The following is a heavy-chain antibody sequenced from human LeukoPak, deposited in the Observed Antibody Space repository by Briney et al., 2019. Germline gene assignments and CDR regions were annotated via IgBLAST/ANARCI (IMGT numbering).Heavy chain of an antibody. CDR3: ARDVDSSGSFADYYFDY. CDR2: INPNSGGT. Sequence: GASVKVSCKASGYTFTGYYMHWVRQAPGQGLEWMGWINPNSGGTNYAENFQGRVTMTRDPSITTAYMELSRLRSDDTAVYFCARDVDSSGSFADYYFDYWGQGTLVTVSS. D-gene: IGHD6-19*01. CDR1: GYTFTGYY. V-gene: IGHV1-2*02. J-gene: IGHJ4*02.